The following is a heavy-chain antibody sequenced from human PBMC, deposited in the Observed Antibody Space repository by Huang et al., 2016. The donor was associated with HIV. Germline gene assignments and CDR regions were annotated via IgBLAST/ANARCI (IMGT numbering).Heavy chain of an antibody. CDR3: ATGPNYYYYHMDV. Sequence: EVQLVQSGAAMKTPRESLKISCKGSGYSFTTYWIGWVRQMPGKGLELVEIIYPGDSDTGCSPCFQGQVMFSVDKSISTDYLQWPSLQASDTAMYYCATGPNYYYYHMDVWGKGTTVTVSS. CDR1: GYSFTTYW. CDR2: IYPGDSDT. J-gene: IGHJ6*03. V-gene: IGHV5-51*03.